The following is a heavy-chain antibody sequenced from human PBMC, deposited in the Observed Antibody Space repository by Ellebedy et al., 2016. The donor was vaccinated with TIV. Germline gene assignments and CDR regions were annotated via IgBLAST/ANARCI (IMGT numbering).Heavy chain of an antibody. D-gene: IGHD2-8*01. CDR3: ANGYCTNDACFQNFDY. J-gene: IGHJ4*02. Sequence: GGSLRLSXATSGFTFSSYAMHWVRQAPGKGLEWVAVIWYDGSNKYYADSVKGRFTISRDNSKNTLYLQMNSLRAEDTAVYYCANGYCTNDACFQNFDYWGQGTLVTVSS. CDR2: IWYDGSNK. CDR1: GFTFSSYA. V-gene: IGHV3-30*02.